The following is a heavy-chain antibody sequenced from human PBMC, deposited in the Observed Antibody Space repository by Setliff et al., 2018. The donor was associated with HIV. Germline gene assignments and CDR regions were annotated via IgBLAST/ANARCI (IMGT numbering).Heavy chain of an antibody. CDR1: GFTVSSNY. Sequence: PGGSLRLSCAASGFTVSSNYMSWVRQAPGKGLEWVSSISSSSSYIYYADSLKGRFTISRDNAKNSLYLQMNSLRAEDTAVYYCARGYDFWSGGDPLGDAFDVWGQGTMVTVSS. CDR3: ARGYDFWSGGDPLGDAFDV. J-gene: IGHJ3*01. V-gene: IGHV3-21*01. CDR2: ISSSSSYI. D-gene: IGHD3-3*01.